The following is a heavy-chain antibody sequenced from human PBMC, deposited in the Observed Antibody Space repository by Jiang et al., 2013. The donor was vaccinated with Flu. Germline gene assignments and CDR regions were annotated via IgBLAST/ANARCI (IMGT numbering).Heavy chain of an antibody. D-gene: IGHD3-22*01. J-gene: IGHJ4*02. CDR3: ARGGYYYDSSGYHEGDNY. Sequence: RQATGQGLEWMGWMNPNSGNTGYAQKFQGRVTMTRNTSISTAYMELSSLRSEDTAVYYCARGGYYYDSSGYHEGDNYWGQGTLVTVSS. V-gene: IGHV1-8*01. CDR2: MNPNSGNT.